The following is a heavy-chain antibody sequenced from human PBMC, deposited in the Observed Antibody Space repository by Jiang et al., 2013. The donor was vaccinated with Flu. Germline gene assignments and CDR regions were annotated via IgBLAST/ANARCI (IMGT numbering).Heavy chain of an antibody. CDR1: GYTFTGYY. CDR2: INPNSGGT. J-gene: IGHJ4*02. V-gene: IGHV1-2*04. Sequence: SGAEVKKPGASVKVSCKASGYTFTGYYMHWVRQAPGQGLEWMGWINPNSGGTNYAQKFQGWVTMTRDTSISTAYMELSRLRSDDTAVYYCARDGPWYCSGGSCYSGTFDYWGQGTLVTVSS. CDR3: ARDGPWYCSGGSCYSGTFDY. D-gene: IGHD2-15*01.